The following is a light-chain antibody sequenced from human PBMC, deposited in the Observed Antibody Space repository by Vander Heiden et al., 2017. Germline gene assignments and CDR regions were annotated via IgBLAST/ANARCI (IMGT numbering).Light chain of an antibody. V-gene: IGKV1-39*01. CDR1: QSISNF. CDR2: SAS. CDR3: QQTYSLPFT. Sequence: DIQMTQSPSSLSANVGDRVAITRRASQSISNFLNWYQHKPGKAPNLLIYSASTLRTGVPSRFSGSSSGTDFTLTISSLQPEDFATYYCQQTYSLPFTFGGGTKTEIK. J-gene: IGKJ4*01.